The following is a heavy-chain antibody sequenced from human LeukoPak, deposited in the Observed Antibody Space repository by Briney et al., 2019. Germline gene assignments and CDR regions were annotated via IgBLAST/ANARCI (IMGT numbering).Heavy chain of an antibody. J-gene: IGHJ3*02. Sequence: GGSLRLSCAASGFTFSSYGMHWVRQAPGKGLEWVAFIRYDGSNKYYADSVKGRFTISRDNSKNTLYLQMNSLRAEDTAVYYCARDLRYSRGAFDIWGQGTMVTVSS. CDR2: IRYDGSNK. CDR1: GFTFSSYG. D-gene: IGHD6-13*01. CDR3: ARDLRYSRGAFDI. V-gene: IGHV3-30*02.